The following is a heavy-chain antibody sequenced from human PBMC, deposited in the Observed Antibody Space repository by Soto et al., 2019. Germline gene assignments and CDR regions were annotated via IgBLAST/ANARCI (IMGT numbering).Heavy chain of an antibody. V-gene: IGHV4-39*07. CDR1: GGSISSSSYY. D-gene: IGHD3-9*01. J-gene: IGHJ4*02. Sequence: SETLSLTCTVSGGSISSSSYYWGWIRQPPGKGLEWIGSIYYSGSTYYNPSPKSRVTISVDTSKSQFYLKLRSVTAADTAVYYCARGMAEEQIFYYFDYWGQGALVTVSS. CDR2: IYYSGST. CDR3: ARGMAEEQIFYYFDY.